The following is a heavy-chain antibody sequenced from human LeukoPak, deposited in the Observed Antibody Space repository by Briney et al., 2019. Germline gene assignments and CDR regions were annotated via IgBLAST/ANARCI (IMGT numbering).Heavy chain of an antibody. D-gene: IGHD3-10*01. J-gene: IGHJ4*02. CDR1: GGSISSSNW. V-gene: IGHV4-4*02. Sequence: SETLSLICAVSGGSISSSNWRSWVRQPPGKGLEWIGEIYHCWSTNYNPSLKSRVTISVNTSKNQFSMKLSSVTAADTAVYYCARAPMVRGVIDYWGQGTLVTVSS. CDR2: IYHCWST. CDR3: ARAPMVRGVIDY.